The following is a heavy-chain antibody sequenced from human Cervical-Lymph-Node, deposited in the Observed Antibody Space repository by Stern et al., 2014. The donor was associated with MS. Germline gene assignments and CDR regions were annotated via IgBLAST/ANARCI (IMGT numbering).Heavy chain of an antibody. CDR1: GG. J-gene: IGHJ5*02. V-gene: IGHV1-69*06. Sequence: AQLGDSWADVKKPGSSVRVSCSAYGGISWLRPAPGHGLEWMGGILRTACTTHYSQKFQGRTTITAAKSTDTTYMELSRLRSDDTAVYYCARGAGDNWFDPWGQGTLVSVSS. CDR3: ARGAGDNWFDP. D-gene: IGHD3-10*01. CDR2: ILRTACTT.